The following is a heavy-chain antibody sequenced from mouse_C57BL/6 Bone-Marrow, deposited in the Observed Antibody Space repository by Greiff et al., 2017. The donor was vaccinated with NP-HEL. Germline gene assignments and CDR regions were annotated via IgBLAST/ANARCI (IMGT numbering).Heavy chain of an antibody. Sequence: EVMLVESEGGLVQPGSSMQLSCTTSGFTFSDYYMAWVRQVPEKGLDWVANITYDGSSTYYLDSLKSRFIISRDNAKNILYLQMSSLKSEDTATYYCAREGGLRRRTYAMDYWGQGTSVTVSS. D-gene: IGHD2-4*01. CDR1: GFTFSDYY. V-gene: IGHV5-16*01. CDR2: ITYDGSST. CDR3: AREGGLRRRTYAMDY. J-gene: IGHJ4*01.